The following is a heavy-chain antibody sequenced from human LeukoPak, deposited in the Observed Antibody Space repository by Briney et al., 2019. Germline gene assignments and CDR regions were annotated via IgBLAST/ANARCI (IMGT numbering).Heavy chain of an antibody. CDR1: GFTFSTYA. CDR3: AKSLRDGYNPYYFDY. J-gene: IGHJ4*02. Sequence: GGSLRLSCAASGFTFSTYAMNWVRQAPGKGLEWVAVISYDGSNKYYADSVKGRFTISRDNSKNTLYLQMNSLRAEDTAVYYCAKSLRDGYNPYYFDYWGQGTLVTVSS. CDR2: ISYDGSNK. V-gene: IGHV3-30*18. D-gene: IGHD5-24*01.